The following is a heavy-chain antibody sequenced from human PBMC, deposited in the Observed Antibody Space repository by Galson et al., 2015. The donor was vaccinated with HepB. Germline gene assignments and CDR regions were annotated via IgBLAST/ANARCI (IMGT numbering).Heavy chain of an antibody. D-gene: IGHD6-13*01. Sequence: QSGAEMKKPGESVRISCQGFGYSFASYWIGWVRQTPGKGLAWMGRIDPADSYATYSPSFQGHVTISADRSIDTVYLQWSNLKPSDTAMYYCTRHYGVSAAGIEGDYWGQGTLLAVSS. J-gene: IGHJ4*02. CDR1: GYSFASYW. V-gene: IGHV5-10-1*01. CDR3: TRHYGVSAAGIEGDY. CDR2: IDPADSYA.